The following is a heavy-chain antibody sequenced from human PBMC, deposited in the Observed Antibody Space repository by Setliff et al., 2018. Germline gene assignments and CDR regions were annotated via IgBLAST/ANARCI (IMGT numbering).Heavy chain of an antibody. CDR3: ARDTNYKGAYDS. J-gene: IGHJ4*02. D-gene: IGHD2-8*01. V-gene: IGHV5-51*01. Sequence: PGESLKISCKASGYSFTTYWIAWVRQMPGKGLEWMGVIYPGDYDTSYSPSFQGRVTISVDKSSNTAYLQWSSLKASDTAMYYCARDTNYKGAYDSWGQGTLVTVSS. CDR1: GYSFTTYW. CDR2: IYPGDYDT.